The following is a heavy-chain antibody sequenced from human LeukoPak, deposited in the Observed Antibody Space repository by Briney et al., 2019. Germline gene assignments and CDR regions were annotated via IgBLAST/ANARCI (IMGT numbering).Heavy chain of an antibody. CDR2: IKQDGSEK. D-gene: IGHD3-22*01. CDR1: GFTFSNYW. V-gene: IGHV3-7*03. CDR3: ARDLRRLWYYDSKLVPHNWFDP. Sequence: PGGSLRVSCAASGFTFSNYWMSWVRQAPGKGLEWVANIKQDGSEKCYVDSVKGRFTISRDNAKNSLYLQMNSLRAEDTAVYYCARDLRRLWYYDSKLVPHNWFDPWGQGTLVTVSS. J-gene: IGHJ5*02.